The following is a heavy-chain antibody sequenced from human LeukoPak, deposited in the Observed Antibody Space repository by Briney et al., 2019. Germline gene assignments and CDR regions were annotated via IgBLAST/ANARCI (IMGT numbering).Heavy chain of an antibody. CDR2: INHSGST. CDR1: GGSFSGYY. J-gene: IGHJ4*02. D-gene: IGHD6-6*01. CDR3: ASEYSSSSRLDY. V-gene: IGHV4-34*01. Sequence: SETLSLTRAVYGGSFSGYYWSWIRQPPGKGLEWIGEINHSGSTNYNPSLKSRVTISVDTSKNQFSLKLSSVTAADTAVYYCASEYSSSSRLDYWGQGTLVAVSS.